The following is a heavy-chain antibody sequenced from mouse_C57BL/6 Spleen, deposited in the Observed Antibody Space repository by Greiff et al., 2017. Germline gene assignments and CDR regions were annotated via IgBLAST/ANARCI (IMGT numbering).Heavy chain of an antibody. CDR1: GYTFTDYN. Sequence: VQLKQSGPELVKPGASVKIPCKASGYTFTDYNMDWVKQSHGKSLEWIGDINPNNGGTIYNQKFKGKATLTVDKSSSTAYMELRSLTSEDTAVYYCARRWDDYAMDYWGQGTSVTVSS. V-gene: IGHV1-18*01. J-gene: IGHJ4*01. CDR3: ARRWDDYAMDY. CDR2: INPNNGGT. D-gene: IGHD4-1*01.